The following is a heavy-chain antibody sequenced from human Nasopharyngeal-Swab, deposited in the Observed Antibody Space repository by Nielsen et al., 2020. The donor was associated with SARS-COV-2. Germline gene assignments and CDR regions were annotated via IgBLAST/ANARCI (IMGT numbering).Heavy chain of an antibody. CDR1: DSTFSSYA. CDR3: ANAAGIVVPAAMLGTLDY. D-gene: IGHD2-2*01. CDR2: ISGSGGST. J-gene: IGHJ4*02. V-gene: IGHV3-23*01. Sequence: GGPLRPSFPPSDSTFSSYAMSWVRKAPAKGLEWVSAISGSGGSTYYADSVKARFTISRDISKNTLYLQMNSLRAEDTAVYYCANAAGIVVPAAMLGTLDYWGQGTLVSVPS.